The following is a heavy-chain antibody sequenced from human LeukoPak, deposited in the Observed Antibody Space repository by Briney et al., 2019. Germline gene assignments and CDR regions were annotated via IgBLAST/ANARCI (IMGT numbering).Heavy chain of an antibody. CDR3: AGTSTYDAFDI. Sequence: GRSLRLSCAASGFTFSSYAMHWVRQAPGKGLEWVAVISYDGSNKYYADSVKGRFTISRDNSKNTLYLQMNSLRAEDTAVYYCAGTSTYDAFDIWGQGTMVTVSS. V-gene: IGHV3-30-3*01. CDR2: ISYDGSNK. D-gene: IGHD3-3*02. J-gene: IGHJ3*02. CDR1: GFTFSSYA.